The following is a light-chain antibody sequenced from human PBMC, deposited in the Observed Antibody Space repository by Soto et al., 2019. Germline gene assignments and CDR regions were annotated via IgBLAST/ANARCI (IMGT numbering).Light chain of an antibody. CDR1: QGVSKY. Sequence: EIVLTQSPGTLSLSPGERATLSCRASQGVSKYLAWYQQRPGQPPRLLIYDASNRAPGIPARFSGSGSRTDFTLTISSLETEDFAVYYCQQRFTAMTFGRGTRVDIK. CDR3: QQRFTAMT. V-gene: IGKV3-11*01. J-gene: IGKJ3*01. CDR2: DAS.